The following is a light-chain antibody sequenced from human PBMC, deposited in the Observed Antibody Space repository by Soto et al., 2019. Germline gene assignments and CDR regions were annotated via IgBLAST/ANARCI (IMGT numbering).Light chain of an antibody. CDR1: QSVSTN. V-gene: IGKV3-15*01. CDR3: HQYNFWPT. J-gene: IGKJ1*01. CDR2: GTS. Sequence: EIVMTQSPATLSVSPGETATLSCRASQSVSTNLAWYQQKPGQSPRLLIYGTSTRATGVPARFSGGGSGTEFTLTINSLQSEDFAVYFCHQYNFWPTFGQGTKVDIK.